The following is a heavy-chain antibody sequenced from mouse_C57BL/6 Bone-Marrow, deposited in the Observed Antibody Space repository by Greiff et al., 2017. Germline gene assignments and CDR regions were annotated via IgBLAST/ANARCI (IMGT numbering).Heavy chain of an antibody. Sequence: EVKLMESGGGLVKPGGSLKLSCAASGFTFSDYGMHWVRRAPEKGLEWVAYISSGSSTSYYADTVKGRFTISRDNAKTTLFRQMTSLRSEDTAMYYCARPDDYAWFAYWGQGTLVTVSA. CDR3: ARPDDYAWFAY. CDR1: GFTFSDYG. J-gene: IGHJ3*01. D-gene: IGHD2-4*01. CDR2: ISSGSSTS. V-gene: IGHV5-17*01.